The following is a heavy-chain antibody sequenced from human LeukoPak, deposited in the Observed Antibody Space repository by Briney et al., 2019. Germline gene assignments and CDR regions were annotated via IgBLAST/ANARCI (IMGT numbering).Heavy chain of an antibody. V-gene: IGHV4-59*12. CDR3: ARGRWLQLSWFDP. J-gene: IGHJ5*02. CDR2: IYYSGTT. CDR1: GGSISSYY. Sequence: SETLSLTCTVFGGSISSYYWNWIRQPPGKGLEWIGYIYYSGTTNYNPSLKSRVTISVDTSKNQFSLKLSSVTAADTAVYYCARGRWLQLSWFDPWGQGTLVTVSS. D-gene: IGHD5-24*01.